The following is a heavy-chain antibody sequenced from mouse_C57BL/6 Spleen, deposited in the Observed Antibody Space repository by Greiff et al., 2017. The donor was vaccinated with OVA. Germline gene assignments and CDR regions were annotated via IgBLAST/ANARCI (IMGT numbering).Heavy chain of an antibody. CDR1: GYTFTDYY. CDR3: ARRSDYRDY. CDR2: INPNNGGT. V-gene: IGHV1-26*01. J-gene: IGHJ2*01. Sequence: EVQLQQSGPELVKPGASVKISCKASGYTFTDYYMNWVKQSHGKSLEWIGDINPNNGGTSYNQKFKGKATLTVDKSSSTAYMELRSLTSEDSAVYYCARRSDYRDYWGQGTTLTVSS. D-gene: IGHD2-4*01.